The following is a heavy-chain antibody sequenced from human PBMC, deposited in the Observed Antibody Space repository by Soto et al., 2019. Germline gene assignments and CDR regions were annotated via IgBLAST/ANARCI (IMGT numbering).Heavy chain of an antibody. CDR3: ARDLQAVAPGY. V-gene: IGHV1-2*02. D-gene: IGHD6-19*01. J-gene: IGHJ4*02. CDR2: INPNSGGT. Sequence: ASVKVSCKASGYTFTGYYMHWVRQAPGQGLEWMGCINPNSGGTNYAQKFQGRVTMTRDTYISTAYMELSRLRSDDTAVYYCARDLQAVAPGYWGQGTLVTVSS. CDR1: GYTFTGYY.